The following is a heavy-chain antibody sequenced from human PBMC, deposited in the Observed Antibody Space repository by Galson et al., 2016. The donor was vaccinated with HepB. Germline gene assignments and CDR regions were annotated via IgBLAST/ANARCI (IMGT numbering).Heavy chain of an antibody. CDR3: ARHLTRKIQILGALKVGPFDL. Sequence: SETLSLTCTVTDDSIRNSTYYWGWIRQPPGKGLEWIGTIYSSGSLHYNPSLKSRVTISVDSSKNQFSLTVTSMTAADTAVYYCARHLTRKIQILGALKVGPFDLWGQGTLVTVSS. CDR1: DDSIRNSTYY. V-gene: IGHV4-39*01. J-gene: IGHJ4*02. D-gene: IGHD3-3*01. CDR2: IYSSGSL.